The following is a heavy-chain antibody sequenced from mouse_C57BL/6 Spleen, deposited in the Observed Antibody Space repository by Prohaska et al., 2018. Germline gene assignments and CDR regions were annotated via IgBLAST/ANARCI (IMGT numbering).Heavy chain of an antibody. CDR1: GYSITSGYY. J-gene: IGHJ3*01. CDR2: ISYDGSN. CDR3: ARPYDYVAWFAY. V-gene: IGHV3-6*01. Sequence: DVQLQESGPGLVKPSQSLSLTCSVTGYSITSGYYWNWIRQFPGNKLEWMGYISYDGSNNYNPSLKNRISITRDTSKNQFFLKLNSVTTEDTATYYCARPYDYVAWFAYWGQGTLVTVSA. D-gene: IGHD2-4*01.